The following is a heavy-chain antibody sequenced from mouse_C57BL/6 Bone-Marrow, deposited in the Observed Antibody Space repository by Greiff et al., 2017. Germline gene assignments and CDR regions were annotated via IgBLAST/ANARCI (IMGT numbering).Heavy chain of an antibody. V-gene: IGHV14-2*01. D-gene: IGHD2-14*01. Sequence: EVQVVESGAELVKPGASVKLSCTASGFNIKDYYMHWVKQRTEQGLEWIGRIDPEDGETKYAPKFQGKATITADTSSNTAYLQLSSLTSEDTAVYYCALWVRQVVYFDYWGQGTTLTVSS. CDR1: GFNIKDYY. CDR3: ALWVRQVVYFDY. CDR2: IDPEDGET. J-gene: IGHJ2*01.